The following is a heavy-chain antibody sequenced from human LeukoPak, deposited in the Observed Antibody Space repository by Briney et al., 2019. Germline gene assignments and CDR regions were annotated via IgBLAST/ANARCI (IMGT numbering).Heavy chain of an antibody. CDR1: GLSISNYW. V-gene: IGHV3-7*01. J-gene: IGHJ4*02. D-gene: IGHD1-7*01. Sequence: GGSLRLSCAAPGLSISNYWMSWVRQTPGKGLEWVANIKQDRSETNYVESVKGRFTISRDNAKNSLYLQMNSLTDDDTAVYYCARGGWNSDYWGQGTLVTVSS. CDR3: ARGGWNSDY. CDR2: IKQDRSET.